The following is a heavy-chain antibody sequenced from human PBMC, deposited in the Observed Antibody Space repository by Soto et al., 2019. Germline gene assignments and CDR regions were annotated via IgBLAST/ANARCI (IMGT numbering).Heavy chain of an antibody. Sequence: PGGSLRLSCAASGFTFSTYSMNWARQAPGKGLEWVSAISGSGGSTYYADSVKGRFTISRDNSKNTLYLQMNSLRAEDTAVYYWARDLEGDYAGGYYGMDVWGQGTTVTVSS. V-gene: IGHV3-23*01. J-gene: IGHJ6*02. CDR1: GFTFSTYS. D-gene: IGHD4-17*01. CDR3: ARDLEGDYAGGYYGMDV. CDR2: ISGSGGST.